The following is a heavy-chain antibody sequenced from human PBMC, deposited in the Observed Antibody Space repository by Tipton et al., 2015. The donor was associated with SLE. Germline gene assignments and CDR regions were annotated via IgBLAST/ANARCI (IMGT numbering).Heavy chain of an antibody. CDR2: INHSGST. CDR1: GGSFSDYY. CDR3: ARGGLTYGYYYYMDV. Sequence: LRLSCAVYGGSFSDYYWSWVRQPPGKGLEWIGEINHSGSTNYNPPLKSRVTISVDTSKNQFSLKLSSVTAADTAVYYCARGGLTYGYYYYMDVWGKGTTVTVSS. V-gene: IGHV4-34*01. J-gene: IGHJ6*03. D-gene: IGHD2-21*02.